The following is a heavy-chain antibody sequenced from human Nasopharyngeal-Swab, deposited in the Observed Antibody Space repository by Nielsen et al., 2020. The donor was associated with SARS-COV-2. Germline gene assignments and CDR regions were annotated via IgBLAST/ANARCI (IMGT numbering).Heavy chain of an antibody. J-gene: IGHJ3*02. Sequence: GESLKISCKGSGYSFTSYWIGWVRQMPGKGLEWMGIIYPGDSDTRYSPSFQGQVTISADKSISTAYLQWGSLKASDTAMYYCARPVGGGSYGRPDAFDIWGQGTMVTVSS. V-gene: IGHV5-51*01. CDR1: GYSFTSYW. CDR3: ARPVGGGSYGRPDAFDI. CDR2: IYPGDSDT. D-gene: IGHD5-18*01.